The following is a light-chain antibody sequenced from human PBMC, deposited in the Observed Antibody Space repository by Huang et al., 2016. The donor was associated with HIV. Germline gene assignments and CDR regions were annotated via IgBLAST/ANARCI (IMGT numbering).Light chain of an antibody. Sequence: IVMTQSPATLSVSPGERVTLSCRANRTVSTNLAWYQQRPGQAPRLLIYGSSTRAPGVPARFSGSGSGTDFSLTISRLQSEDFALYYCHQYNNWLLSFGGGTRVDI. CDR3: HQYNNWLLS. CDR1: RTVSTN. CDR2: GSS. V-gene: IGKV3-15*01. J-gene: IGKJ4*01.